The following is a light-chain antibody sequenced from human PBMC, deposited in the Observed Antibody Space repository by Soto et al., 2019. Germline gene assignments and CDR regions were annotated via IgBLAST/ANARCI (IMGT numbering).Light chain of an antibody. CDR1: QSVGSN. Sequence: EIAMTQSPATLSVSPGERATLSCRASQSVGSNLAWYQHKPGQAPRLLIYGASTRATGIPARFSGSGSETAFTLTISSLQSEDFGVYYCHHYDNWPPYTFGQGTKLEIK. V-gene: IGKV3-15*01. CDR2: GAS. CDR3: HHYDNWPPYT. J-gene: IGKJ2*01.